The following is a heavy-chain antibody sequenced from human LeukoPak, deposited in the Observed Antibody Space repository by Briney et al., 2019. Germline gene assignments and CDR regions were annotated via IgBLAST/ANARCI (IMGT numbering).Heavy chain of an antibody. D-gene: IGHD1-26*01. CDR2: ITSSSSYI. V-gene: IGHV3-21*01. CDR1: GFTFSTYN. J-gene: IGHJ4*02. CDR3: GRYSGTYRDF. Sequence: PGGSLRLSCAASGFTFSTYNLNWVRQAPGKGLEWVSSITSSSSYIFYADSVKGRFTISRDNAKNSLYLQMNSLRAEDTAVYYCGRYSGTYRDFWGQGTLVTVSS.